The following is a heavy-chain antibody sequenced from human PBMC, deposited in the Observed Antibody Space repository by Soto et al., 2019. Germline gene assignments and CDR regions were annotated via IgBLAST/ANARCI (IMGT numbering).Heavy chain of an antibody. D-gene: IGHD6-13*01. CDR3: ARLEGGLAAAGRAFDI. J-gene: IGHJ3*02. CDR2: IYYSGST. CDR1: GGSISSGGYY. Sequence: SETLSLTCTVSGGSISSGGYYWSWIRQHPGKGLEWIGYIYYSGSTYYNPSLKSRVTISVDTSKNQFSLKLSSVTAADTAVYYCARLEGGLAAAGRAFDIWGQGTMVTVSS. V-gene: IGHV4-31*03.